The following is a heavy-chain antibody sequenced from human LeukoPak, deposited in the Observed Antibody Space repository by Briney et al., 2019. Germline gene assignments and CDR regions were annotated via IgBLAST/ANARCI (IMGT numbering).Heavy chain of an antibody. CDR1: GGSISSSSYY. CDR2: IYYSGST. J-gene: IGHJ6*03. D-gene: IGHD2-2*01. CDR3: ARIYQDIVGVPAAIPYYYYYMDV. V-gene: IGHV4-39*07. Sequence: SETLSLTCTVSGGSISSSSYYWGWIRQPPGKGLEWIGSIYYSGSTYYNPSLKSRVTISVDTSKNQFSLKLSSVTAADTAVYYCARIYQDIVGVPAAIPYYYYYMDVWGKGTTVTVSS.